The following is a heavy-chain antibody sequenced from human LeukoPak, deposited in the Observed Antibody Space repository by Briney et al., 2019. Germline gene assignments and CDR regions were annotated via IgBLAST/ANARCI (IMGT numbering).Heavy chain of an antibody. CDR2: ISTYSGNT. D-gene: IGHD3-16*01. V-gene: IGHV1-18*01. CDR3: ARGADTGSYGSLVYFDY. Sequence: ASVKVSFKASGYTFTSYGISWVRQAPGQGLELMGLISTYSGNTNFAQKLQGRVTMTTDTSTSKAYLELRSLRSDDTAVYFCARGADTGSYGSLVYFDYWGQGTLVTVS. J-gene: IGHJ4*02. CDR1: GYTFTSYG.